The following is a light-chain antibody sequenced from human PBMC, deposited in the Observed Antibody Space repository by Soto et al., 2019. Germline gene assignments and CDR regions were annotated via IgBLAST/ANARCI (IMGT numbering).Light chain of an antibody. CDR1: SSDVGGYNY. Sequence: QSALTQPASVSGSTGQSITIYCTGTSSDVGGYNYVSWYQQHPGKAPKLMIYDVSNRPSGVSNRFSGSKSGNTDSLTISGLQAEDEADYFCSSYTSSSTLMVFGGGTKLTVL. CDR3: SSYTSSSTLMV. CDR2: DVS. V-gene: IGLV2-14*01. J-gene: IGLJ2*01.